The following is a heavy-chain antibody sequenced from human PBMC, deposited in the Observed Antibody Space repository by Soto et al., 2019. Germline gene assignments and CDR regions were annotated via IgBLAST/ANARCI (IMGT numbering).Heavy chain of an antibody. D-gene: IGHD6-25*01. Sequence: ASVKVSCKASGYTFTSYYMHWVRQAPGQGLEWMGIINPSGGSTSYAQKFQGRVTMTTDTSTSTAYMELSSLRSDDTAVYYCARDHSSGDPFDYWGQGTLVTVSS. CDR3: ARDHSSGDPFDY. CDR2: INPSGGST. V-gene: IGHV1-46*01. J-gene: IGHJ4*02. CDR1: GYTFTSYY.